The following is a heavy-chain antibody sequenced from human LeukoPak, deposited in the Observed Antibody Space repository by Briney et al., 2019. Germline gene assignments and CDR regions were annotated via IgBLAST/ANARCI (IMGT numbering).Heavy chain of an antibody. CDR3: ARTPDIVVVPAAPGYGMDV. J-gene: IGHJ6*02. V-gene: IGHV3-30*03. CDR2: ISYDGSNK. Sequence: GGSLRLSCAASGFNFSAYNMNWVRQAPGKGLEWVAVISYDGSNKYYADSVKGRFTISRDNSKNTLYLQMNSLRAEDTAVYYCARTPDIVVVPAAPGYGMDVWGQGTTVTVSS. CDR1: GFNFSAYN. D-gene: IGHD2-2*01.